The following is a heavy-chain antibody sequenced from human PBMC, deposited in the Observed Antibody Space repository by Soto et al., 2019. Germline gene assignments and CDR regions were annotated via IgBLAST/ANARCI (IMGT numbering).Heavy chain of an antibody. J-gene: IGHJ6*02. V-gene: IGHV1-69*12. Sequence: HVQVVQSGAVVKKLGSSVKVSCKASGGSFSNYGFSWVRQAPGQGLEWMGGIIPIFGTPHYAQKFRDRVTITADESTSTVYMEVSSLTSEDTAVYYCARGDATKIVVTTYYGLDVWGQGTTVTVSS. D-gene: IGHD3-22*01. CDR1: GGSFSNYG. CDR2: IIPIFGTP. CDR3: ARGDATKIVVTTYYGLDV.